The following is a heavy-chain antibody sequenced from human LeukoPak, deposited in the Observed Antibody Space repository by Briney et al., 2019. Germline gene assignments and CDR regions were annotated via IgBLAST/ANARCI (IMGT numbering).Heavy chain of an antibody. V-gene: IGHV3-30*04. D-gene: IGHD2-2*01. Sequence: GGSLRLSCAASGFTFSSYAMHWVRQAPGKGLEWVAVISYDGSNKYYADSVKGRSTISRDNSKNTLYLQMNSLRAEDTAVYYCARAGCSSTSCVNYYYGMDVWGKGTTVTVSS. CDR2: ISYDGSNK. CDR1: GFTFSSYA. CDR3: ARAGCSSTSCVNYYYGMDV. J-gene: IGHJ6*04.